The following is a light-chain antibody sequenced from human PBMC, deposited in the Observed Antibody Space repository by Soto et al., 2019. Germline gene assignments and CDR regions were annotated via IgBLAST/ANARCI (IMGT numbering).Light chain of an antibody. CDR3: TSYTITSPYV. V-gene: IGLV2-14*01. Sequence: QSALTQPASMSGSPGQSITISCTGTSSDLGRYNFVSWYQHHPGKAPKLSIYEATKRPSGVSYRFSGSKSGNTASLTISGLQAEDEADYYCTSYTITSPYVFGTGTKLTVL. CDR1: SSDLGRYNF. CDR2: EAT. J-gene: IGLJ1*01.